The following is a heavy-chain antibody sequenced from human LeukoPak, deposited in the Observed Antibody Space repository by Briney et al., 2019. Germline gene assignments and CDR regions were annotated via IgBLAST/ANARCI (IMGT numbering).Heavy chain of an antibody. D-gene: IGHD1-1*01. Sequence: GGSLRLSCAASGFTFSSYGMHWVRQAPGKGLEWVAVISYDGSNKYYADSVKGRFTISRDNSKNTLYLQMNSLRAEDTAVYYCAKVPGATGTTYAFDIWGQGTMVTVSS. CDR1: GFTFSSYG. J-gene: IGHJ3*02. V-gene: IGHV3-30*18. CDR2: ISYDGSNK. CDR3: AKVPGATGTTYAFDI.